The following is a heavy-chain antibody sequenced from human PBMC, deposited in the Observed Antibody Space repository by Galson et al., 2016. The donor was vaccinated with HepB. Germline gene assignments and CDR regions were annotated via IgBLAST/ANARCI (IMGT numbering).Heavy chain of an antibody. CDR2: INSNGSAT. V-gene: IGHV3-74*01. CDR3: ARLAVTTPFDY. J-gene: IGHJ4*02. CDR1: GFTFSSHW. Sequence: SLRLSCAASGFTFSSHWMHWVRQAPGKGLVWVSRINSNGSATTYADSVRGRFTIARDNADNTLYLQMNSLRAEDTAVYYCARLAVTTPFDYWGQGTLVTVSS. D-gene: IGHD4-17*01.